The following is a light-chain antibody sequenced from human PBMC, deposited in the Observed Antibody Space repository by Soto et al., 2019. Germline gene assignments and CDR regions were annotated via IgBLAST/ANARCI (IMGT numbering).Light chain of an antibody. Sequence: EIVLTQSPATLSLSPGERATLSCRASQSVSSYLAWYQQKPGQAPRILIYDESNRATGIPDRFSGSGSGTELNLTISRLQSEDFAVYYCQQYNNWPRTCGQGTKVDIK. V-gene: IGKV3-15*01. J-gene: IGKJ1*01. CDR3: QQYNNWPRT. CDR2: DES. CDR1: QSVSSY.